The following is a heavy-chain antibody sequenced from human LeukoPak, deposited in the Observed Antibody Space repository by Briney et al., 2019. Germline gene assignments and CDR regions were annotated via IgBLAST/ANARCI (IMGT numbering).Heavy chain of an antibody. V-gene: IGHV4-34*01. J-gene: IGHJ5*02. CDR1: GGSFSGYY. CDR3: ARGQKWGRSWFDP. D-gene: IGHD3-16*01. CDR2: INHSGGT. Sequence: PSETLSLTCAVYGGSFSGYYWSWIRQPPGKGLEWTGEINHSGGTNYNPSLKSRVTISVDTSKNQFSLKLSSVTAADTAVYYCARGQKWGRSWFDPWGQGTLVTVSS.